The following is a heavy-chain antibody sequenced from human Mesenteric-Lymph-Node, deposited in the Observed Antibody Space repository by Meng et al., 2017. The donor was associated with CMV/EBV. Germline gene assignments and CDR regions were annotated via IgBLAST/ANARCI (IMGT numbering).Heavy chain of an antibody. D-gene: IGHD4-17*01. J-gene: IGHJ4*02. CDR2: IKQDGSKK. CDR1: GFTFSSYW. V-gene: IGHV3-7*01. Sequence: GESLKISCAASGFTFSSYWMSWVRQAPGKGLEWVANIKQDGSKKYYVDSVKGRFTISRDNAKNSLYLQMNSLRAEDTAVYYCARDRTRYGDTRYWGQGTLVTVSS. CDR3: ARDRTRYGDTRY.